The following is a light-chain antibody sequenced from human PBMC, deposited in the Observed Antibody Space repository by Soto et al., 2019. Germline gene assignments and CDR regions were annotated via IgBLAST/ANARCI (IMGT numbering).Light chain of an antibody. CDR2: GAS. CDR1: QSVCSRC. Sequence: ETVLTQSPGTLSLSPGERVTLSCRASQSVCSRCLAWYQQKPGQSPRLLIYGASSRSTGIPDRFSVSGSVTDFTLTISRLEPEDVAVDYCQHDGTTPWTFGQGTKVGIK. V-gene: IGKV3-20*01. J-gene: IGKJ1*01. CDR3: QHDGTTPWT.